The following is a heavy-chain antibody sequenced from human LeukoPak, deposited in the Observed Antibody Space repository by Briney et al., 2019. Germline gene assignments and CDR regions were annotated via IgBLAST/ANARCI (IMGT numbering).Heavy chain of an antibody. J-gene: IGHJ3*02. CDR1: GYIFTGYY. V-gene: IGHV1-2*02. CDR3: ARLINGGRAFDI. D-gene: IGHD3-16*01. CDR2: IIPNSGGT. Sequence: ASVKVSCKASGYIFTGYYMHWVRQAPGQGLEWMGWIIPNSGGTNYAQSLQGRVTITRDTSMSTAYMELSSLRSDDTAVYYCARLINGGRAFDIWGQGTVVTVSS.